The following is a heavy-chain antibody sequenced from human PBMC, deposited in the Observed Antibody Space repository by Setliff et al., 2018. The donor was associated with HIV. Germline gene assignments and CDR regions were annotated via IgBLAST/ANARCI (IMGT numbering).Heavy chain of an antibody. Sequence: SETLSLTCTVSGGSISSYYWSWIRQPAGKGLEWIGRIYTSGSTNYNPSLKSRVTMSVDTSKNQFSLKLSSVTAADTAVYYCARGRDYVWGSYRPRRYYYYNMDVWG. V-gene: IGHV4-4*07. CDR1: GGSISSYY. J-gene: IGHJ6*03. D-gene: IGHD3-16*02. CDR2: IYTSGST. CDR3: ARGRDYVWGSYRPRRYYYYNMDV.